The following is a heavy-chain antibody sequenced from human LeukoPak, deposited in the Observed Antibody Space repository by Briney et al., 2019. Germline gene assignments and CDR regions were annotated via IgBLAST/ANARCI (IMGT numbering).Heavy chain of an antibody. CDR1: GYTFTSYD. CDR3: ARGRITIFGVVIIAGDFDY. V-gene: IGHV1-8*03. CDR2: MNPNSGNT. J-gene: IGHJ4*02. Sequence: GASVKVSCKASGYTFTSYDISWVRQATGQGLEWMGWMNPNSGNTGYAQKFQGRVTITRNTSISTAYMELSSLRSEDTAVYYCARGRITIFGVVIIAGDFDYWGQGTLVTVSS. D-gene: IGHD3-3*01.